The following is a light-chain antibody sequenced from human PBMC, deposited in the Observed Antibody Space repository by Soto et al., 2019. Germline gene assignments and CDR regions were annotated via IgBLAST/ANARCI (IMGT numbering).Light chain of an antibody. V-gene: IGLV2-11*01. Sequence: QSALTQPRSVSGSPGQSVTISCAGTSSDVGGYNYVSWYQQYPGKAPKLMISDVSKLPSGVPDRFSGSKSGNTASLTISGLQAEDEADYYCCSDAGTYTPVVFGGGTKLTVL. CDR1: SSDVGGYNY. J-gene: IGLJ2*01. CDR2: DVS. CDR3: CSDAGTYTPVV.